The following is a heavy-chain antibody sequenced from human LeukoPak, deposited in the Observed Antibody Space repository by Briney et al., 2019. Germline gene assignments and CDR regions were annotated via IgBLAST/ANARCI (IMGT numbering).Heavy chain of an antibody. CDR1: GDSISSYY. CDR2: IHYSGST. CDR3: ARLYYDFWSGSHYWYFDL. J-gene: IGHJ2*01. D-gene: IGHD3-3*01. Sequence: SETLSLTCTVPGDSISSYYGSWIRQPPGKGLEWIGYIHYSGSTNYNPSLKSRVTISVDTSKNQFSPKLSSVTAADTAVYYCARLYYDFWSGSHYWYFDLWGRGTLVTVSS. V-gene: IGHV4-59*01.